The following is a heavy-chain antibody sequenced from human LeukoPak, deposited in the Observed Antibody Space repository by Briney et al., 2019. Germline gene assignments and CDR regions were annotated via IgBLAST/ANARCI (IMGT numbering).Heavy chain of an antibody. D-gene: IGHD1-14*01. CDR1: GGSISSSNW. V-gene: IGHV4-4*02. J-gene: IGHJ6*02. Sequence: SETLSLTCGVSGGSISSSNWWSWVRQSPGKGLELIGEIYHSGRTNYNPSLKRRVTISVDKSKNQFSLKLTSVTAADTAVYYCARYNDEDFYYSMDVWGQATTVTVSS. CDR3: ARYNDEDFYYSMDV. CDR2: IYHSGRT.